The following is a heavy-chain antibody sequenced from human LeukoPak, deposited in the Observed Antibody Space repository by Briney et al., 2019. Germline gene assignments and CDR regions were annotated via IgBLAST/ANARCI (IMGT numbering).Heavy chain of an antibody. V-gene: IGHV3-7*04. J-gene: IGHJ4*02. CDR1: GFTFSSYW. CDR2: IKQDGSEK. CDR3: ARGPTRANSSDF. D-gene: IGHD2/OR15-2a*01. Sequence: PGGSLRLSCVVSGFTFSSYWMTWVRQAPGKGLEWVADIKQDGSEKYYVDSVKGRFTISRDNAKNSLYLQMNSLRAEDTAVCYCARGPTRANSSDFWGQGTLVTVSS.